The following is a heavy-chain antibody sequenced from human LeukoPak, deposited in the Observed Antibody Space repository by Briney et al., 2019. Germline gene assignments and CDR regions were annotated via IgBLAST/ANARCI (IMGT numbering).Heavy chain of an antibody. CDR3: ARDVEQWLVRVYYFDY. Sequence: GGSRRLSCPTSGLTLSSYSMNWVRQAPGKGLEWVSYISSGSTTIYYADSVKGRFTISRDNAKNSLYLQMNSLRAEDTAVYYCARDVEQWLVRVYYFDYWGQGTLVTVSS. CDR1: GLTLSSYS. CDR2: ISSGSTTI. D-gene: IGHD6-19*01. J-gene: IGHJ4*02. V-gene: IGHV3-48*01.